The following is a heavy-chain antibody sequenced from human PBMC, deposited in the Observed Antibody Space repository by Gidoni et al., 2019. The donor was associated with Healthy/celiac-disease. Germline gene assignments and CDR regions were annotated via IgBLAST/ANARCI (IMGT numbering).Heavy chain of an antibody. J-gene: IGHJ4*02. CDR2: IYSGSST. V-gene: IGHV3-66*01. Sequence: EVQLVESGGGLVQPGGSLRLSCAASGFTVSSNYMSWVRQAPGKGLEWVSVIYSGSSTYYADSVKGRFTISRDNSKNTLYLQMNSLRAEDTAVYYCATYSGSYYEYYFDYWGQGTLVTVSS. CDR1: GFTVSSNY. D-gene: IGHD1-26*01. CDR3: ATYSGSYYEYYFDY.